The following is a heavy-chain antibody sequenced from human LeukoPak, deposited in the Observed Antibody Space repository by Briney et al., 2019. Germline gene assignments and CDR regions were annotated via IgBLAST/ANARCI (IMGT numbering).Heavy chain of an antibody. CDR2: INPNSGGT. Sequence: ASVKVSCTASGYTFTGYYMHWVRQAPGQGLEWMGWINPNSGGTNYAQKFQGRVTMTRDTSISTAYMELSRLRSDDTAVYYCARDSDYGDGFDPWGQETLVTVSS. CDR1: GYTFTGYY. V-gene: IGHV1-2*02. CDR3: ARDSDYGDGFDP. J-gene: IGHJ5*02. D-gene: IGHD4-17*01.